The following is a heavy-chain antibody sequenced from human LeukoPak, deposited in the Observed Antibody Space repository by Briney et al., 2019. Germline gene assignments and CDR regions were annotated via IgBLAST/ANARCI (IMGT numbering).Heavy chain of an antibody. CDR1: GGSISSSNW. Sequence: SETLSLTCAVSGGSISSSNWWSWVRQPPGQGLEWIGEIYHSGSTNYNPSLKSRVTISVDKSKNQFSLKLSSVTAADTAVYYCARPLQRTYYYDSSGYYGYWGQGTLVTVSS. CDR2: IYHSGST. J-gene: IGHJ4*02. V-gene: IGHV4-4*02. D-gene: IGHD3-22*01. CDR3: ARPLQRTYYYDSSGYYGY.